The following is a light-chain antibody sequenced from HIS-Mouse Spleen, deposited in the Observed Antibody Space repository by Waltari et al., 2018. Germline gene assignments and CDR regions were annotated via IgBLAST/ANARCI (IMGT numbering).Light chain of an antibody. CDR3: QAWDSSTDVV. Sequence: SYELTQPPSVSVSPGQTASITCSGDKLGDKYACGYHQKPGQSPVLVIYQDSKRPSGIPERFSGSNSGNTATLTISGTQAMDEADYCCQAWDSSTDVVFGGGTKLTVL. CDR1: KLGDKY. J-gene: IGLJ2*01. V-gene: IGLV3-1*01. CDR2: QDS.